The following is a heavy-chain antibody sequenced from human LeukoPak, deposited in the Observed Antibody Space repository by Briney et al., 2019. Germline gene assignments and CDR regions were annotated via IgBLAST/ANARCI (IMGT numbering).Heavy chain of an antibody. CDR3: ARVLGGWYRDDAFDN. CDR1: GGSISSYY. D-gene: IGHD6-19*01. V-gene: IGHV4-59*01. J-gene: IGHJ3*02. CDR2: IYYSGST. Sequence: PSETLSLTCTVSGGSISSYYWSWIRQPPGKGLEWIGYIYYSGSTNYNPSLKSRVTISVDTSKNQFSLKLSSVTAADTAVYYCARVLGGWYRDDAFDNWGQGTMVTVSS.